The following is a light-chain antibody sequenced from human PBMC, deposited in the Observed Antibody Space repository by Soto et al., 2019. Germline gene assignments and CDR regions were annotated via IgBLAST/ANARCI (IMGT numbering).Light chain of an antibody. J-gene: IGKJ2*01. CDR2: GIS. CDR1: QSVNSNY. Sequence: EIVLTQSPDTLSLSPGERATLSCRASQSVNSNYFSWFQQKPGQAPRLLIYGISIRATGIPDRFSGSGSGTEFTLAISRLEPEEFAVYYCHQYGSTPRTFGQGTRLEIK. CDR3: HQYGSTPRT. V-gene: IGKV3-20*01.